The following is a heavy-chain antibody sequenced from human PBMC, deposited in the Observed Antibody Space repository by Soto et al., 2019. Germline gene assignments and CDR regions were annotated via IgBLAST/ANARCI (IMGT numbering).Heavy chain of an antibody. CDR1: GFTFSSYG. Sequence: QVQLVESGGGVVQPGMSLTLSCAVSGFTFSSYGMHWVRQAPGKGLEWVAIISSDGSNKYYADSVKGRFTSSRDNSKNTLDLKMNSLRPEDTAVYYCVKENPGTGSYIWGRGTLVTVSS. CDR3: VKENPGTGSYI. D-gene: IGHD1-26*01. V-gene: IGHV3-30*18. J-gene: IGHJ4*02. CDR2: ISSDGSNK.